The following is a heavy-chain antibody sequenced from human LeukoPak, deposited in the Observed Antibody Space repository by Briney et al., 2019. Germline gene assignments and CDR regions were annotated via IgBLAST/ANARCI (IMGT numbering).Heavy chain of an antibody. CDR3: ARDLRVLRGRYEYFDL. J-gene: IGHJ2*01. D-gene: IGHD3-10*01. CDR2: IIPIFGTA. V-gene: IGHV1-69*05. CDR1: GYTFSNYV. Sequence: ASVKVSCKTSGYTFSNYVVTWVRQAPGQGLEWMGGIIPIFGTANYAQKFQGRVTITTDESTSTAYMELSSLRSEDTAVYYCARDLRVLRGRYEYFDLWGRGTLVTVSS.